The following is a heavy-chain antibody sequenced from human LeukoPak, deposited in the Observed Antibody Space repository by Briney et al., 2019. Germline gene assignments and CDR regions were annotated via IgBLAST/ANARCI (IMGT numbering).Heavy chain of an antibody. J-gene: IGHJ4*02. D-gene: IGHD3-10*01. Sequence: KTSETLSLTCTVSGGSISSSSYYWGWIRQPPGKGLEWIGSIYYSGSTYYNPSLKSRVTISVDTSKNQFSLKLSSVTAADTAVYYCARGGSGSYYNINLPFDYWGQGTLVTVSS. V-gene: IGHV4-39*01. CDR3: ARGGSGSYYNINLPFDY. CDR2: IYYSGST. CDR1: GGSISSSSYY.